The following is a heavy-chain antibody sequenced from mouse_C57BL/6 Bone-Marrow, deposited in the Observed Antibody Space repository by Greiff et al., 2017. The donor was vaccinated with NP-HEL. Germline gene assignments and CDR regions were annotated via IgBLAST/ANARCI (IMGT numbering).Heavy chain of an antibody. Sequence: QVQLQQPGAELVRPGTSVKLSCKASGYTFTSYWMHWVKQRPGQGLEWIGVIDPSDSYTNYNQKFKGKATLTVDTSSSTAYMQLSSLTSEDSAVYYCASHYGSSLAYWGQGTLVTVSA. V-gene: IGHV1-59*01. CDR3: ASHYGSSLAY. D-gene: IGHD1-1*01. CDR2: IDPSDSYT. CDR1: GYTFTSYW. J-gene: IGHJ3*01.